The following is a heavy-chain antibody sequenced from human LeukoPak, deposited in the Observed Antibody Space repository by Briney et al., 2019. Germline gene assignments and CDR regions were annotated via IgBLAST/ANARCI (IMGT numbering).Heavy chain of an antibody. CDR2: IRSKSNSYAT. Sequence: GGSLRPSCAASGFTFSGSAMHWVRQASGKGLEWVGRIRSKSNSYATAYAASVKGRFTISRDDSKNTAYLQMNSLKTEDTDVYYCTRVYGGGTLDYWGQGTLVTVSS. J-gene: IGHJ4*02. V-gene: IGHV3-73*01. CDR3: TRVYGGGTLDY. CDR1: GFTFSGSA. D-gene: IGHD4-23*01.